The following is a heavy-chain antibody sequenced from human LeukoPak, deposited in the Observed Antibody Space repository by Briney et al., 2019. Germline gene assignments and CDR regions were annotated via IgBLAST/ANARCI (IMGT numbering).Heavy chain of an antibody. J-gene: IGHJ6*04. CDR1: GGSFSGYY. CDR2: INHSGST. CDR3: ARAAGHAGSPYYYYYYGMDV. Sequence: PSETQSLTCAVYGGSFSGYYWSWIRQPPGKGLEWIGEINHSGSTDYNPSLKSRVTISVDTSKNQFSLKLSSVTAADTAVYYCARAAGHAGSPYYYYYYGMDVWGKGTTVTASS. D-gene: IGHD3-10*01. V-gene: IGHV4-34*01.